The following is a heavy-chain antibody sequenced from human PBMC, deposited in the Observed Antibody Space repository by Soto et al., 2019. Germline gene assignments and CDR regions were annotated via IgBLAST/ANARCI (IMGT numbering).Heavy chain of an antibody. D-gene: IGHD4-17*01. Sequence: SETLSLTCTVSGGSISSGGYYWSWIRQHPGKGLEWIGYIYYSGSTYYNPSLKSRVTISVDTSKNQFSLKLSSVTAADTAVYYCARARKGYGDLMDYFDYWGQGTLVTVSS. V-gene: IGHV4-31*03. CDR3: ARARKGYGDLMDYFDY. CDR2: IYYSGST. CDR1: GGSISSGGYY. J-gene: IGHJ4*02.